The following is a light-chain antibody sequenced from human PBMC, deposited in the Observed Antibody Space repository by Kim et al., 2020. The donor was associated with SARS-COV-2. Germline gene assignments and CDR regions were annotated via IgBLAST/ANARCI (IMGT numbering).Light chain of an antibody. CDR3: QSYDSTLIAVI. Sequence: QRVTLSCTGTRSNIGAGFDVHLYQQLPGAAPRLLIYADTNRPSGVPDRFSTSRSGTSASLAISGLQADDEADYYCQSYDSTLIAVIFGGGTQLTVL. CDR2: ADT. V-gene: IGLV1-40*01. J-gene: IGLJ2*01. CDR1: RSNIGAGFD.